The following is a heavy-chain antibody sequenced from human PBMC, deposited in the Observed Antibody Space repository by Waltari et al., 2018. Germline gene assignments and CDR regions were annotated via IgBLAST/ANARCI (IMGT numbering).Heavy chain of an antibody. CDR1: GFSFDDYA. V-gene: IGHV3-9*01. D-gene: IGHD6-6*01. J-gene: IGHJ4*02. Sequence: EVQLVESGGGLVQPGRSLRLSCAASGFSFDDYAIHGVRQAPGNGLEWVSGSSGKSDSTAYSDSVEGRFTISRDNAKNSLYLQMHSLRPEDTALYYCVKDRGLYSSSSGLDYWGQGTLVTVSS. CDR3: VKDRGLYSSSSGLDY. CDR2: SSGKSDST.